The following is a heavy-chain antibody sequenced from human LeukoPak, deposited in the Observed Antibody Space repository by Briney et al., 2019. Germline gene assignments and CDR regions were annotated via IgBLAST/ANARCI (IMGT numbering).Heavy chain of an antibody. V-gene: IGHV4-34*01. J-gene: IGHJ3*02. CDR1: GGSFSGYY. CDR3: ARRHMVRGRNAFDI. Sequence: SETLSLTCAVYGGSFSGYYWSWIRQPPGKGLEWIGEINHSGSTNYNPSLKSRVTISVDTSKNQLSLKLSSVTAADTAVYYCARRHMVRGRNAFDIWGQGTMVTVSS. CDR2: INHSGST. D-gene: IGHD3-10*01.